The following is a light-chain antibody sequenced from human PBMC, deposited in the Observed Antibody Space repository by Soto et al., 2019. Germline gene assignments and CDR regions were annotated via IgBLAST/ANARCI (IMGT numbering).Light chain of an antibody. CDR1: QTISSSS. V-gene: IGKV3-20*01. J-gene: IGKJ5*01. CDR3: QQYGNSPIT. Sequence: IVLTQSPGTLSLSTGERATLSCRASQTISSSSLAWYQQKGGQAPRLLIYGASSRATGIPDRFSGSGSGTDFTLTISRLEPEDFAVYYCQQYGNSPITFGQLGLLEVK. CDR2: GAS.